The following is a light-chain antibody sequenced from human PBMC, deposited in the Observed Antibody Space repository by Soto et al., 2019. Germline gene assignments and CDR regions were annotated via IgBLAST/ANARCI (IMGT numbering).Light chain of an antibody. CDR1: QSISSW. V-gene: IGKV1-5*03. CDR2: KAS. CDR3: QQYNSYSHFT. Sequence: DIQMTQSPSTLSASVGDRVTITCRASQSISSWLAWYQQKPGKAPNLLISKASTLESGVPSRFSGSGSGTEFTLTTSSLQPDDFATYYCQQYNSYSHFTFGPGTKVDIK. J-gene: IGKJ3*01.